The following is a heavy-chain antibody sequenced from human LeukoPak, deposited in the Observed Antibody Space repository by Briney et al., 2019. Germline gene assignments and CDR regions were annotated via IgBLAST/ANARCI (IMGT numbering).Heavy chain of an antibody. D-gene: IGHD2-2*01. J-gene: IGHJ5*02. CDR1: GGTFSSYA. V-gene: IGHV1-69*05. CDR2: IIPIFGTA. CDR3: ARGELGYCSSTSCFNWFDP. Sequence: SVKVSCKASGGTFSSYAISWVRQAPGQGLERMGGIIPIFGTANYAQKFQGRVTITTDESTSTAYMELSSLRSEDTAVYYCARGELGYCSSTSCFNWFDPWGQGTLVTVSS.